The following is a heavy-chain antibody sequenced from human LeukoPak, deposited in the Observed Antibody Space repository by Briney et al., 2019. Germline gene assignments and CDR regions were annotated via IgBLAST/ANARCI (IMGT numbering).Heavy chain of an antibody. J-gene: IGHJ4*02. CDR2: IWYDGSNK. CDR1: GFTFSSYG. D-gene: IGHD3-3*01. CDR3: ANQYYDFWSGYYEGDY. V-gene: IGHV3-30*02. Sequence: GGSLRLSCAASGFTFSSYGMHWVRQAPGKGLEWVAVIWYDGSNKYYADSVKGRFTISRDNSKNTLYLQMNSLRAEDTAVYYCANQYYDFWSGYYEGDYWGQGTLVTVSS.